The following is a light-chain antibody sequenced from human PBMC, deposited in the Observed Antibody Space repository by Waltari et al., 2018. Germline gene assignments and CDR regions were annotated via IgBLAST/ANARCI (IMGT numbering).Light chain of an antibody. CDR3: QAWDSRTYVV. J-gene: IGLJ2*01. CDR1: KLEDKY. Sequence: ELTQPPSVSVSPGQTASITCSGDKLEDKYVCWYQQKPGQSPVMVIYQDTRRPSEIPERFSGSSSGNTATLTISGTQAVDEADYYCQAWDSRTYVVFGGGTKLTVL. CDR2: QDT. V-gene: IGLV3-1*01.